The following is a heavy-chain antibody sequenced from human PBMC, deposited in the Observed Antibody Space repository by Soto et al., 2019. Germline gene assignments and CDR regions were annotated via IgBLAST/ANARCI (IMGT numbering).Heavy chain of an antibody. CDR2: INHSGST. CDR3: ARERGYCSGGSCYRPPHYYGMDV. V-gene: IGHV4-34*01. D-gene: IGHD2-15*01. J-gene: IGHJ6*02. CDR1: GGSFSGYY. Sequence: SETLSLTCAVYGGSFSGYYWSWIRQPPGKGLEWIGEINHSGSTNYNPSLKSRVTISVDTSKNQFSLKLSSVTAADTAVYYCARERGYCSGGSCYRPPHYYGMDVWGQGTTVTVSS.